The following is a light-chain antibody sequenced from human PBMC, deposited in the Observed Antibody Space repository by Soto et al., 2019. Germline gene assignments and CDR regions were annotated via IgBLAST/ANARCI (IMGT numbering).Light chain of an antibody. CDR1: SSDVGGYKY. CDR2: DVS. Sequence: QSMLTQRASVYGSPGQWITISCTGTSSDVGGYKYVAWYQQHPGKAPKLMIYDVSNRPSGVSNRFSGSKSGNTASLTISGLQVEDEADYYCSSCTRSSSWGFGGVTEVTVL. V-gene: IGLV2-14*01. CDR3: SSCTRSSSWG. J-gene: IGLJ3*02.